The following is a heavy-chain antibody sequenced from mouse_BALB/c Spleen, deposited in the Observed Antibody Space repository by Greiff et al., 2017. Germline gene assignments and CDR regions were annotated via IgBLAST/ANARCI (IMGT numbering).Heavy chain of an antibody. D-gene: IGHD1-1*01. CDR1: GFNIKDTY. CDR2: LDPANCNT. CDR3: ASLNTTVVALYAMDY. V-gene: IGHV14-3*02. J-gene: IGHJ4*01. Sequence: EVQLQQSGAELVKPGASVKLSCTAPGFNIKDTYMHWVKQRPEQGLEWIGRLDPANCNTKYDPKFQGKATITADTSSNTAYLQLSRLTSEDTAVYYSASLNTTVVALYAMDYWGQGTSVTVSS.